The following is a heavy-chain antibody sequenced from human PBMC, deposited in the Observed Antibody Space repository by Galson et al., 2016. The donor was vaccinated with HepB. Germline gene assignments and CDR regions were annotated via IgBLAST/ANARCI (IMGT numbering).Heavy chain of an antibody. CDR3: ARGNGWAIRSWRSPTPYYFDL. Sequence: SLRLSCAASDFTFKNFYMTWIRQAPGKGLEWISYISGTGGTKYYADSVRGRFTISRDNAEKSLYLQIVSLRGEDTAIYYCARGNGWAIRSWRSPTPYYFDLGGQGALVTVSS. V-gene: IGHV3-11*01. D-gene: IGHD3-16*01. CDR2: ISGTGGTK. CDR1: DFTFKNFY. J-gene: IGHJ4*02.